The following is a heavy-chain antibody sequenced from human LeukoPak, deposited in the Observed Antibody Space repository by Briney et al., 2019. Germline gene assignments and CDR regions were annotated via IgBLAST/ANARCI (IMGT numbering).Heavy chain of an antibody. Sequence: GGSLRLPCAASGFTVSDNYMSWVRQAPGKGLEWVSVFYSGGGNTNYANSVKGRFTISRDNSKNTLYLQMNSLRAEDTAVYYCARERYCGGDCYSFAFDIWGQGTMVTVSS. V-gene: IGHV3-66*01. CDR2: FYSGGGNT. J-gene: IGHJ3*02. D-gene: IGHD2-21*02. CDR1: GFTVSDNY. CDR3: ARERYCGGDCYSFAFDI.